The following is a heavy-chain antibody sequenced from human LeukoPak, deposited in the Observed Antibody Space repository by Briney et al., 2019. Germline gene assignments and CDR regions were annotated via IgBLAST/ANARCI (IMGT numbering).Heavy chain of an antibody. CDR2: ISAYNGNT. CDR3: ARQRQHITMIVVVSGDAFDI. CDR1: GYTFTSYG. V-gene: IGHV1-18*01. D-gene: IGHD3-22*01. J-gene: IGHJ3*02. Sequence: ASVKVSCKASGYTFTSYGISWVRQAPGQGLEWMGRISAYNGNTNYAQKLQGRVTMTTDTSTSTAYMELRSLRSDDTAVYYCARQRQHITMIVVVSGDAFDIWGQGTMVTVSS.